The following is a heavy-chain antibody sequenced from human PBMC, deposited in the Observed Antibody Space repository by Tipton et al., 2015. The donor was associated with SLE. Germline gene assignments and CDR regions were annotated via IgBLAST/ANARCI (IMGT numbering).Heavy chain of an antibody. CDR1: GGPFNSFA. Sequence: QSGAEVKKPGSSVKVSCKASGGPFNSFAISWVRQAPGQGLEWVGGIVPIFDTTNYAQKFQDRVTITADESTTTAYMELSGLRSDVTAVYCCSGGYCYDSSGPGAGFDYWGQGTLVTVSS. J-gene: IGHJ4*02. CDR3: SGGYCYDSSGPGAGFDY. CDR2: IVPIFDTT. D-gene: IGHD3-22*01. V-gene: IGHV1-69*01.